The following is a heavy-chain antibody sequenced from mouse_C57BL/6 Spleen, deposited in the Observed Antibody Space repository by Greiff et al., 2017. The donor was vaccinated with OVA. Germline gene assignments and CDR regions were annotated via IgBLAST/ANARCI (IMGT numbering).Heavy chain of an antibody. Sequence: VKLMESGAELARPGASVKLSCKASGYTFTSYGISWVKQRTGQGLEWIGEIYPRSGNTYYNEKFKGKATLTADKSSSTAYMELRSLTSEDSAVYFCARWDGNWDYFDYWGQGTTLTVSS. CDR3: ARWDGNWDYFDY. J-gene: IGHJ2*01. V-gene: IGHV1-81*01. CDR2: IYPRSGNT. CDR1: GYTFTSYG. D-gene: IGHD2-1*01.